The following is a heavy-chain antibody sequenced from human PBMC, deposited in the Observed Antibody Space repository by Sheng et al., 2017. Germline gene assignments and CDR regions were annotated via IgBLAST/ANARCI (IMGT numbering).Heavy chain of an antibody. CDR2: IYHSGST. CDR1: GYSISSGYY. J-gene: IGHJ4*02. CDR3: ARGADGHEWLRVLD. Sequence: QVQLQESGPGLVKPSETLSLTCTVSGYSISSGYYWGWIRQPPGKGLEWIGSIYHSGSTYYNPSLKSRVTISVDTSKNQFSLKLSSVTAADTAVYYCARGADGHEWLRVLDWGQGTLVHRLL. V-gene: IGHV4-38-2*02. D-gene: IGHD5-12*01.